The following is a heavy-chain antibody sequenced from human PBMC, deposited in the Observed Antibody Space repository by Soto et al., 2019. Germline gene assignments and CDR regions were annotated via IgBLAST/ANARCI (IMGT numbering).Heavy chain of an antibody. CDR1: GFTFSSYA. D-gene: IGHD3-10*01. J-gene: IGHJ5*02. CDR3: AKGWDYYGSGSYPLNWFDP. V-gene: IGHV3-23*01. CDR2: ISGSGGST. Sequence: EVQLLESGGGLVQPGGSLRLSCAASGFTFSSYAMSWVRQAPGKGLEWVSAISGSGGSTYYADSVKGRFTISRDNSKNTLYLQMNRLRADDTAVYYCAKGWDYYGSGSYPLNWFDPWGNGTLVTVSS.